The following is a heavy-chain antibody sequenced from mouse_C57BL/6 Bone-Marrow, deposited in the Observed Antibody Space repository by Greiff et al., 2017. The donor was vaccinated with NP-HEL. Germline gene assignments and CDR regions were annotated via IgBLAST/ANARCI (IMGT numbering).Heavy chain of an antibody. CDR2: IYPGDGDT. CDR1: GYAFSSYW. V-gene: IGHV1-80*01. Sequence: VQLQQSGAELVKPGASVKISCKASGYAFSSYWMNWVKQRPGKGLEWIGQIYPGDGDTNYTGKFKGKATLTADKSSSTAYMQLSSLTSEDSAVYFCARSLLWLPRYFDYWGQGTTLTVSS. CDR3: ARSLLWLPRYFDY. J-gene: IGHJ2*01. D-gene: IGHD2-2*01.